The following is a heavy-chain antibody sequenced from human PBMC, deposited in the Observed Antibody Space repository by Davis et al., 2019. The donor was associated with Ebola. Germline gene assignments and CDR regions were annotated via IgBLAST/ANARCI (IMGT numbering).Heavy chain of an antibody. V-gene: IGHV2-5*02. D-gene: IGHD3-22*01. Sequence: SGPTLVKPTQTLTLTCTFSGISLSANKAGVAWIRQPPGKALEWLALIYWGGDKRYSPSLRTRLTIIKDTSKSQVVLTMTNMDPVDTATYYCAHVADGYSVRFEYWGQGTPVTVSS. CDR2: IYWGGDK. J-gene: IGHJ4*02. CDR3: AHVADGYSVRFEY. CDR1: GISLSANKAG.